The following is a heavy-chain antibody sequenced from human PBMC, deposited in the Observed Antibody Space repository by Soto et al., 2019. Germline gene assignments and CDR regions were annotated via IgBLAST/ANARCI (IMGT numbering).Heavy chain of an antibody. CDR2: INHSGST. D-gene: IGHD3-22*01. CDR1: GGSFSGYY. J-gene: IGHJ4*02. Sequence: PSETLSLTYAVYGGSFSGYYWSWIRQPPGKGLEWIGEINHSGSTNYNPSLKSRVTISVDTSKNQFSLKLSSVTAADTAVYYCARESLRGSSGYYYVPFDYWGQGTLVTVSS. V-gene: IGHV4-34*01. CDR3: ARESLRGSSGYYYVPFDY.